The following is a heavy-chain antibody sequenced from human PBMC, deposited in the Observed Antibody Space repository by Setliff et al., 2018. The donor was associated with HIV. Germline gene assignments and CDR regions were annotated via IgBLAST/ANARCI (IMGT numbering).Heavy chain of an antibody. V-gene: IGHV5-51*01. CDR3: ARRLYSSEAFDP. Sequence: PGESLKISCRGSGYRFTDHWIGWVRQMPGKGLEWMGVIYPGDSDTRYNPSFQGQVAISADKSTSTAYLQWSSLRASDTAMYYCARRLYSSEAFDPWGLGTLVTVSS. J-gene: IGHJ5*02. CDR1: GYRFTDHW. CDR2: IYPGDSDT. D-gene: IGHD6-25*01.